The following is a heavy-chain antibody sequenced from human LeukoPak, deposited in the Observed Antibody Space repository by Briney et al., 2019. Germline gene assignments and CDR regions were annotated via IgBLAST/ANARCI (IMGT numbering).Heavy chain of an antibody. Sequence: SETLSLTCTVSGGSISSAAYYWSWIRQLPGKGLEWLDYIYFSGSTYYNPSLKSRITISVDTSKNQFSLKLSSVTVADTAVYYCARGDGYNLDYWGQGTLVTVSS. CDR1: GGSISSAAYY. D-gene: IGHD5-24*01. CDR3: ARGDGYNLDY. CDR2: IYFSGST. V-gene: IGHV4-31*03. J-gene: IGHJ4*02.